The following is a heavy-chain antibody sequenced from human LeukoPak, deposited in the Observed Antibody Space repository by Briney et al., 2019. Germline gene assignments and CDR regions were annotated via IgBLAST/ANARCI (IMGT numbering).Heavy chain of an antibody. Sequence: PSETLSLTCAVYGGSFSGYYWSWIRQPPGKGLEWIGEINHSGSTNYNPSLKSRVTISVDTSKNQFSLKLSSVTAADTAVYYCARGVLAAATIRRGGLARGLDYWGQGTLVTVSS. CDR3: ARGVLAAATIRRGGLARGLDY. J-gene: IGHJ4*02. CDR1: GGSFSGYY. V-gene: IGHV4-34*01. CDR2: INHSGST. D-gene: IGHD5-24*01.